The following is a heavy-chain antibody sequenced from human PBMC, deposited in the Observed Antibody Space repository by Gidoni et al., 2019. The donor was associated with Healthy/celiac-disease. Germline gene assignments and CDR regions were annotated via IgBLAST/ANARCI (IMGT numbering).Heavy chain of an antibody. V-gene: IGHV3-30-3*01. CDR1: GITFSSYA. CDR3: ARGHQIATGGYVEN. D-gene: IGHD2-8*02. J-gene: IGHJ4*02. Sequence: QEQLVESGGGVVRPGRSGDLSWAASGITFSSYAMHWVRPAPGEGPEWVTVISYDGSNKYYADSVKGRFTISRDNSKNTLYLQMNSLRAEDTAVYYCARGHQIATGGYVENWGQGTLVTVSS. CDR2: ISYDGSNK.